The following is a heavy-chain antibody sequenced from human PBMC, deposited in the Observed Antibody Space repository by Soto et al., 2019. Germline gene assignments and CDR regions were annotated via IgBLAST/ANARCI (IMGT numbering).Heavy chain of an antibody. J-gene: IGHJ6*02. CDR2: SNNDYGHT. CDR1: GYTFSDYG. Sequence: ASVKVSCKASGYTFSDYGVNWVRQAPGQGLEWMGWSNNDYGHTNYAQKFQGRVTMTTETSTSTAYMELRSLTSDDTAVYYCARGPKMSVTGTYYNYGMDVWG. V-gene: IGHV1-18*01. D-gene: IGHD6-19*01. CDR3: ARGPKMSVTGTYYNYGMDV.